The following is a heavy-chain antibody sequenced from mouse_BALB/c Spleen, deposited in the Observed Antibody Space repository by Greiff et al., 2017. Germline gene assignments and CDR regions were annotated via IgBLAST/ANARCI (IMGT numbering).Heavy chain of an antibody. V-gene: IGHV5-12-1*01. CDR3: ARHDYYGSSLWYFDV. CDR1: GFAFSSYD. D-gene: IGHD1-1*01. CDR2: ISSGGGST. Sequence: EVKLMESGGGLVKPGGSLKLSCAASGFAFSSYDMSWVRQTPEKRLEWVAYISSGGGSTYYPDTVKGRFTISRDNAKNTLYLQMSSLKSEDTAMYYCARHDYYGSSLWYFDVWGAGTTVTVSS. J-gene: IGHJ1*01.